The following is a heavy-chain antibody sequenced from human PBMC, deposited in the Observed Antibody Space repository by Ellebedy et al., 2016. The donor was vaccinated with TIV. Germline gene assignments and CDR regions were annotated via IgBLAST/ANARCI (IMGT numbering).Heavy chain of an antibody. CDR2: INTYNGNT. D-gene: IGHD1-1*01. J-gene: IGHJ4*02. CDR1: GHTFTSDG. V-gene: IGHV1-18*04. CDR3: ARGITGPVDLGY. Sequence: AASVKVSCKPSGHTFTSDGFGWVRQAPGQGLAGMGWINTYNGNTNYAKSFQGRVTMTTDTSKNTAYLDLRSLRPDDTAVYYCARGITGPVDLGYWGQGTLVTVSS.